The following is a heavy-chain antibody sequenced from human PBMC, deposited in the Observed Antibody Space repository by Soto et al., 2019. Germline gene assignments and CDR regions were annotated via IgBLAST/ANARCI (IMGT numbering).Heavy chain of an antibody. Sequence: SETLSLTCAVYGGSFSGYYSSWIRHTPGKGLEWIGVINHSGSTNYNPSLKSRVTISVDTSKNQFSLKLYSVTAADTAVYYCARETVTYYYYGMDVWGQGTTVTVSS. CDR3: ARETVTYYYYGMDV. J-gene: IGHJ6*02. D-gene: IGHD4-17*01. CDR2: INHSGST. CDR1: GGSFSGYY. V-gene: IGHV4-34*01.